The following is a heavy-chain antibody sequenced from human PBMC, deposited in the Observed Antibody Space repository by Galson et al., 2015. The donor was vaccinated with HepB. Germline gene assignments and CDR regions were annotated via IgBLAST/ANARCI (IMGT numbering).Heavy chain of an antibody. CDR2: ISYSGSS. D-gene: IGHD3-10*01. CDR3: ARDNSNYNSGSYLDY. V-gene: IGHV4-39*07. J-gene: IGHJ4*02. CDR1: GGSISSSSYY. Sequence: SETLSLTCTVSGGSISSSSYYWGWIRQPPGKGLEWIGSISYSGSSYYNPSLKSRVTISLDTSKSQFSLKLSSVTAADSAVYYCARDNSNYNSGSYLDYWGQGTLVTVSS.